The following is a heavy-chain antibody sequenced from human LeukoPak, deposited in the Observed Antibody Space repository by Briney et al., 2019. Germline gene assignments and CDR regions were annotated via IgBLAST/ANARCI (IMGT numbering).Heavy chain of an antibody. V-gene: IGHV3-53*05. CDR3: AKDITPYGSGVDY. CDR1: GGSISSYY. CDR2: IYSGGST. Sequence: ETLSLTCTVSGGSISSYYWSWVRQAPGKGLEWVSVIYSGGSTYYADSVKGRFTISRDNSKNTLYLQMNSLRAEDTALYYCAKDITPYGSGVDYWGQGTLVTVSS. D-gene: IGHD3-10*01. J-gene: IGHJ4*02.